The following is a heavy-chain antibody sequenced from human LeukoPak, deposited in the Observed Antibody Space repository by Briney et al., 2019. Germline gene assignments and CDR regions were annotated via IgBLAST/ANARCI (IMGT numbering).Heavy chain of an antibody. D-gene: IGHD2-2*01. CDR3: ATVLPAPAVTSPGNTFGWFDP. Sequence: ASVKVSCKVSGYTLTELSMHWVRQAPGKGLEWMGGFDPEDGETIYAQKFQGRVTMTEDTSTDAAYMEQTSLRSEATSVYSCATVLPAPAVTSPGNTFGWFDPWGQGTLVTVSS. CDR1: GYTLTELS. V-gene: IGHV1-24*01. CDR2: FDPEDGET. J-gene: IGHJ5*02.